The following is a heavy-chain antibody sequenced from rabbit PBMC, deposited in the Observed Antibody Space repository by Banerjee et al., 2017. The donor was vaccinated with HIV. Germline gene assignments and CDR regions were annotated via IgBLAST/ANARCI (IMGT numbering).Heavy chain of an antibody. CDR1: GFSFSSSYY. J-gene: IGHJ6*01. CDR3: ASSAGYAYAAFGL. D-gene: IGHD6-1*01. CDR2: IYAGSSGST. V-gene: IGHV1S40*01. Sequence: QSLEESGGDLVKPGASLTLTCTASGFSFSSSYYMCWVRQAPGKGLEWIACIYAGSSGSTDYATWAKGRFTVSKTSSTTVTLQMTSLTAADTATYFCASSAGYAYAAFGLWGPGTLVTVS.